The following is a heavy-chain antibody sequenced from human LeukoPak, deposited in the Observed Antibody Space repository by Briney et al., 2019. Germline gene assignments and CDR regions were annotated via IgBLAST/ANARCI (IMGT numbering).Heavy chain of an antibody. CDR1: GFTFSSYA. CDR3: AKALQPKDAFDI. Sequence: PGGSLRLSCAASGFTFSSYAMSWVGQAPGKGLEWVSAMSGSGGSTYYADSLKGRFTISRDNSKNTLYLQMNSLRAEDTAVYYCAKALQPKDAFDIWGQGTMVTVSS. J-gene: IGHJ3*02. V-gene: IGHV3-23*01. CDR2: MSGSGGST.